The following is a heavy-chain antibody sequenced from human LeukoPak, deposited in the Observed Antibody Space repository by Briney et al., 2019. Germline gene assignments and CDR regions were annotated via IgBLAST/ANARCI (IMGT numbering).Heavy chain of an antibody. CDR2: ISAYNGNT. D-gene: IGHD3-22*01. V-gene: IGHV1-18*01. CDR1: GYTFTSYS. CDR3: ARDGDYDSSGYYGY. Sequence: ASVKVSCKASGYTFTSYSISWVRQAPGQGLEWMGWISAYNGNTNYAQKLQGRVTMTTDTSTSTAYMELRSLRSDDTAVYYCARDGDYDSSGYYGYWGQGTLVTVSS. J-gene: IGHJ4*02.